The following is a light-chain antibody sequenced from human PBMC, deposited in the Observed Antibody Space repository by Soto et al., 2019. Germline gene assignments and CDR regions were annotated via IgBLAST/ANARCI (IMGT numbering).Light chain of an antibody. CDR1: RSDVGGYNY. CDR2: DVS. V-gene: IGLV2-11*01. CDR3: CSYAGSYTFVV. Sequence: QSVLTQPRSVSGSPGQSVTISCTGTRSDVGGYNYVSWYQQHPGKAPKLMIYDVSKRPSGVPDRFSGSKSGNTASLTISGLQAEDEADYYCCSYAGSYTFVVFGGGTKLTVL. J-gene: IGLJ2*01.